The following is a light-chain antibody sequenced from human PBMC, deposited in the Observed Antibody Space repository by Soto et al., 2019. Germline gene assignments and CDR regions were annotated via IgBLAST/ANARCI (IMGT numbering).Light chain of an antibody. CDR1: SSDVGGYNY. CDR2: DVS. V-gene: IGLV2-14*01. J-gene: IGLJ1*01. CDR3: SSYTSSSTLRV. Sequence: QSWLTQPASVSGSPGQSIPISCTGTSSDVGGYNYVSWYQQHPGKAPKLMIYDVSNRPSGVSNRFSGSKSGNTASLTISGLQAEDEADYYCSSYTSSSTLRVFGTGTKVTVL.